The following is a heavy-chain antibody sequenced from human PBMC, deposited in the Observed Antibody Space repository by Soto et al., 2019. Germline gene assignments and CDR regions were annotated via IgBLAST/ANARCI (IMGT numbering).Heavy chain of an antibody. D-gene: IGHD3-3*01. V-gene: IGHV4-39*01. J-gene: IGHJ5*02. CDR1: GGSISSSSYY. CDR3: ARQSRDFWSGYSPPANWFDP. CDR2: IYYSGST. Sequence: SETLSLTCTVSGGSISSSSYYWGWIRQPPGKGLEWIGSIYYSGSTYYNPSLKSRVTISVDTSKHQFSLKLSSVTAADTAVYYCARQSRDFWSGYSPPANWFDPWGQGTLVTVSS.